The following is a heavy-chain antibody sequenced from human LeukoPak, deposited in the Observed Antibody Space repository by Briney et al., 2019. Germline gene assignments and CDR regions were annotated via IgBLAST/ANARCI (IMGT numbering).Heavy chain of an antibody. CDR3: ARAPSEIGGYYPEYFRH. Sequence: GGSLRLSCAASGFTFSTYWMHWVRQAPGKGLVWVSRTKSDGSTNYADSVKGRFTISRDNAKNTVSLQMNSLRPEDTSVYYCARAPSEIGGYYPEYFRHWGQGTLVTVSS. D-gene: IGHD3-22*01. V-gene: IGHV3-74*01. CDR2: TKSDGST. J-gene: IGHJ1*01. CDR1: GFTFSTYW.